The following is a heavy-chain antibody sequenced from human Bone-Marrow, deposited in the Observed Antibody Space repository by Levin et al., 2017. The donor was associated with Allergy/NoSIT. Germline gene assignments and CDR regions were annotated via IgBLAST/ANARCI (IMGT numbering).Heavy chain of an antibody. CDR2: TFFRSKWSF. CDR1: GDCVSSNTAS. D-gene: IGHD6-25*01. Sequence: SQTLSLTRDIPGDCVSSNTASWHWIRQSPSRGLEWLGRTFFRSKWSFDYAVSVKGRITINADTSKNQVTLQLNSVTPDDSGIYLCAKESSRTAAIVRGRWFDPWGQGTQVTVSS. CDR3: AKESSRTAAIVRGRWFDP. V-gene: IGHV6-1*01. J-gene: IGHJ5*02.